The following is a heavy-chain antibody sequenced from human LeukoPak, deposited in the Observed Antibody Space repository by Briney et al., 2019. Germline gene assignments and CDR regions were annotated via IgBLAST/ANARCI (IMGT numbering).Heavy chain of an antibody. D-gene: IGHD3-10*01. CDR2: FNPKSGGA. V-gene: IGHV1-2*02. Sequence: ASVKVSCKASGYSFTDYYIHWVRQAPGQGLEWMGWFNPKSGGANYAQKFQGRVTMTRDTSISTAYMDLSGLRSDDTAVYYCARGFVVRGVSPIRPPLSGAFHIWGQGTMVTVSS. CDR1: GYSFTDYY. CDR3: ARGFVVRGVSPIRPPLSGAFHI. J-gene: IGHJ3*02.